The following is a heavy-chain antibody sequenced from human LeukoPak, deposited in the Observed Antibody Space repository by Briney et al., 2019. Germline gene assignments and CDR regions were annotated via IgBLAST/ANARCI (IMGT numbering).Heavy chain of an antibody. V-gene: IGHV3-23*01. J-gene: IGHJ5*02. CDR3: AKSGVPAAVSWFDP. CDR2: ISGGAGST. D-gene: IGHD2-2*01. CDR1: GFTFSSHA. Sequence: GGSLRLSCAASGFTFSSHAMNWVRQAPGKGLEWVSAISGGAGSTYYADAVKGRFTISRDNSKNTLYLQMNGLRADDTAVYYCAKSGVPAAVSWFDPWGQGALVTVSS.